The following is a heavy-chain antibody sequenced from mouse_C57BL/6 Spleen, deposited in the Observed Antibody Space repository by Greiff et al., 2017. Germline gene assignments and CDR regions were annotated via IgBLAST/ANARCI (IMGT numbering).Heavy chain of an antibody. Sequence: EVQLVESGGGLVKPGGSLNLSCAASGFTFSDYGMHWVRQAPEKGLEWVAYISSGSSTIYYADTVKGRFTISRDNAKNPLFLQMTSLRSEDTAMYYCSSPDYYGSLFAYWGQGTLVTVSA. CDR1: GFTFSDYG. J-gene: IGHJ3*01. V-gene: IGHV5-17*01. CDR3: SSPDYYGSLFAY. D-gene: IGHD1-1*01. CDR2: ISSGSSTI.